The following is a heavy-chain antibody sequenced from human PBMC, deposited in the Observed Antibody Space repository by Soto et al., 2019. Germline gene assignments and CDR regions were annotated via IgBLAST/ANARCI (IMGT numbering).Heavy chain of an antibody. Sequence: EVQLLESGGGLVQPGGSLRLSCAASGFTFSSYAMSWVRQAPGKGLEWVSAISGSGGSTYYADSVKGRFTISRDNSKNTVYLQRHSLRAEDAAVYYCARRSSGWYCDYWGQGTLVTVSS. V-gene: IGHV3-23*01. CDR3: ARRSSGWYCDY. J-gene: IGHJ4*02. CDR2: ISGSGGST. CDR1: GFTFSSYA. D-gene: IGHD6-19*01.